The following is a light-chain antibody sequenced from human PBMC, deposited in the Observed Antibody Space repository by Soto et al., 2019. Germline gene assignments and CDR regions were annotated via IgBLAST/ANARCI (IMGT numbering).Light chain of an antibody. J-gene: IGLJ2*01. CDR3: CSYAGPSTFVI. V-gene: IGLV2-11*01. CDR2: DVS. Sequence: QSALTQPRSVSGSPGQSVTISCTGTSSDVGGYKYVSWYQQHPGKAPKFIIYDVSERPSGVPDRFSGSKSGNTASLTIFGLQAEDEAVYYCCSYAGPSTFVIFGGGTQLTVL. CDR1: SSDVGGYKY.